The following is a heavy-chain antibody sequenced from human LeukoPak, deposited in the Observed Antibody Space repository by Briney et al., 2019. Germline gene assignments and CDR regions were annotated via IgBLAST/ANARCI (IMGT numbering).Heavy chain of an antibody. J-gene: IGHJ4*02. D-gene: IGHD1-26*01. CDR3: AISWELLGPIDY. CDR1: GFTFSSYS. Sequence: TGGSLRLSCAASGFTFSSYSMNWVRQAPGKGLEWVSSISSSSSYIYYADSVKGRFTISRDNAKNSLYLQMSSLRAEDTAVYYCAISWELLGPIDYWGQGTLVTVSS. CDR2: ISSSSSYI. V-gene: IGHV3-21*01.